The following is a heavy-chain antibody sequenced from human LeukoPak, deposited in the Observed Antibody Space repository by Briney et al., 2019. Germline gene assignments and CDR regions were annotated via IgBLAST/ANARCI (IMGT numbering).Heavy chain of an antibody. Sequence: ASVKVSCKASGYTFTGYYMHWVRQAPGQGLEWMGWINPNSGGTNYAQKFQGRVTMTRDTSISAAYMELSRLRSGDTAVYYCARSFGGQQEDYWGQGTLVTVSS. V-gene: IGHV1-2*02. CDR2: INPNSGGT. CDR1: GYTFTGYY. D-gene: IGHD3-16*01. J-gene: IGHJ4*02. CDR3: ARSFGGQQEDY.